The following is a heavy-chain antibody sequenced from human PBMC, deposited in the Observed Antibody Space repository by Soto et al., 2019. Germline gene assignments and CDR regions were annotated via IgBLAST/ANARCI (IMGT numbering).Heavy chain of an antibody. V-gene: IGHV1-69*13. D-gene: IGHD3-22*01. Sequence: ASVKVSCKASGGTFSSSAISWVRQAPGQGLEWMGGIIPIFGTANYAQKFQGRVTITADESTSTAYMELSSLRSEDTAVYYCARRGMIVVRPNYYYYGMDVWGQGTTVTVSS. CDR2: IIPIFGTA. CDR3: ARRGMIVVRPNYYYYGMDV. J-gene: IGHJ6*02. CDR1: GGTFSSSA.